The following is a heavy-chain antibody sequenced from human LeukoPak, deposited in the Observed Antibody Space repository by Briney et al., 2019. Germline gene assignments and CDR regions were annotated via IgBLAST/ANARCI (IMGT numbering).Heavy chain of an antibody. V-gene: IGHV1-8*01. CDR1: VYTFTIDD. CDR3: ARDYEP. Sequence: ASVKVSCKASVYTFTIDDINWVRQGTGPGLGWMGWMKPNSGTTGYAQKFQGRVTMTRNTSISTAYMELSSLRSEDTAVYYCARDYEPWGQGTLVTVSS. J-gene: IGHJ5*02. CDR2: MKPNSGTT.